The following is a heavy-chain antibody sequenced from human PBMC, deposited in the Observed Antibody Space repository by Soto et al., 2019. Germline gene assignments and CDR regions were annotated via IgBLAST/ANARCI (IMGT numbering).Heavy chain of an antibody. Sequence: GESLKISCKGSGYSFTSYWISWVRQMPGKGLEWMGRIDPSDSYTNYSPSFQGHVTISADKSISTAYLQWSSLKASDTAMYYCARLGTSGSGVVHYYYYGMDFWGQGTTVTVSS. J-gene: IGHJ6*02. D-gene: IGHD2-21*01. CDR2: IDPSDSYT. V-gene: IGHV5-10-1*01. CDR1: GYSFTSYW. CDR3: ARLGTSGSGVVHYYYYGMDF.